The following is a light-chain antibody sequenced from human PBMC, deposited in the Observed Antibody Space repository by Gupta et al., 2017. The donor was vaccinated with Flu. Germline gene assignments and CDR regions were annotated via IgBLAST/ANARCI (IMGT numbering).Light chain of an antibody. CDR2: KAS. J-gene: IGKJ2*01. V-gene: IGKV1-5*03. Sequence: PTILSASVGDRVTITCRASPSINTWLAWYQQKSGKAPTVLIYKASTLKSGVPSRFSGSGSGTEFTLTISGLQPDDFATYYCQQYHTYPITFGQGTKVEI. CDR1: PSINTW. CDR3: QQYHTYPIT.